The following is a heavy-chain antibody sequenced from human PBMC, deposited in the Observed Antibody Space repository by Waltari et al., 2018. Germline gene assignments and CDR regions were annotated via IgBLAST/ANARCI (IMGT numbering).Heavy chain of an antibody. CDR1: GYTFTDYH. CDR2: FNLKKWSS. Sequence: QEQLVQSGSEVKKPGASVRVSCQASGYTFTDYHLHWFRQNPIQRFEWIGWFNLKKWSSDSAANFLGMFTMSTDTSINTVYLDLSGLRSDDTAVYFCARDPGPIVGAPDLWGQGTLVTVFS. V-gene: IGHV1-2*02. J-gene: IGHJ5*02. CDR3: ARDPGPIVGAPDL. D-gene: IGHD1-26*01.